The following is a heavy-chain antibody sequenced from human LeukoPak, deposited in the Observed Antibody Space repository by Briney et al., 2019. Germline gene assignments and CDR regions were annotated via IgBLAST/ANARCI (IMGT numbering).Heavy chain of an antibody. CDR3: AKDPNGDYVGAFDF. Sequence: GGSLRLSCAGSGFTFSIYAMHWVRQAPGKGLEWVSTITATTRSTSYADSVKGRFTISRDNSMRTLYLQMNSLRVEDTAMYYCAKDPNGDYVGAFDFWGQGTLVSVSS. J-gene: IGHJ3*01. D-gene: IGHD4-23*01. V-gene: IGHV3-23*01. CDR2: ITATTRST. CDR1: GFTFSIYA.